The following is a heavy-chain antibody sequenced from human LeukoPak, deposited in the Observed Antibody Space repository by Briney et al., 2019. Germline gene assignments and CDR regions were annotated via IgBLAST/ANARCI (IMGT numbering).Heavy chain of an antibody. V-gene: IGHV4-34*01. CDR1: GGPFSGYY. D-gene: IGHD3-22*01. CDR2: INHSGST. J-gene: IGHJ3*02. CDR3: ARGVRYYDSSGYSVPAFDI. Sequence: SETLSLTCAVYGGPFSGYYWSWIRHPPGKGLEWIGEINHSGSTNYNPSLKSRVNISVHTSKNQFPLKLSSVPAADTAVYYCARGVRYYDSSGYSVPAFDIWGQGTMVTVSS.